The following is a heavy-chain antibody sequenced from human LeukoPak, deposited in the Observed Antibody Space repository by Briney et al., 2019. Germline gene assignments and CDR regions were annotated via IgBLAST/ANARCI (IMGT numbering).Heavy chain of an antibody. V-gene: IGHV3-48*04. CDR2: ISSSGSTI. CDR1: GFTFSSYW. Sequence: GGSLRLSCAASGFTFSSYWMSWVRQAPGKGLEWVSYISSSGSTIYYADSVKGRFTISRDNAKNSLYLQMNSLRAEDTAVYYCARGRGTIFGVVKRQDNWFDPWGQGTLVTVSS. D-gene: IGHD3-3*01. J-gene: IGHJ5*02. CDR3: ARGRGTIFGVVKRQDNWFDP.